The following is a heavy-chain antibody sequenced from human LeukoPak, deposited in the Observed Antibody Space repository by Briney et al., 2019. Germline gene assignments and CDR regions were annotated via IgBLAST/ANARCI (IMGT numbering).Heavy chain of an antibody. D-gene: IGHD3-3*01. V-gene: IGHV4-34*01. CDR2: IYHSGST. Sequence: GSLRLSCTASGFTFGDYAMTWVRQPPGKGLEWIGEIYHSGSTNYNPSLKSRVTISVDTSKNQFSLKLSSVTAADTAVYYCAREPPSWRYDFWSGYPYFDYWGQGTLVTVSS. CDR1: GFTFGDYA. CDR3: AREPPSWRYDFWSGYPYFDY. J-gene: IGHJ4*02.